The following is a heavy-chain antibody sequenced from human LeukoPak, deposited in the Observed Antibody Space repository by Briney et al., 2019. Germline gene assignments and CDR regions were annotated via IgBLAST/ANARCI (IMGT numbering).Heavy chain of an antibody. V-gene: IGHV3-21*01. D-gene: IGHD3-22*01. CDR2: ISSSSSYI. Sequence: GGSLRLSCAASGFTFSSYSMNWVRQAPGKGLEWVSSISSSSSYIYYADSVKGRFTISRDNAKNSLYLQMNSLRAEDTAVYYCARDLNSTMKGPIDYWGQGTLVTVSS. CDR1: GFTFSSYS. CDR3: ARDLNSTMKGPIDY. J-gene: IGHJ4*02.